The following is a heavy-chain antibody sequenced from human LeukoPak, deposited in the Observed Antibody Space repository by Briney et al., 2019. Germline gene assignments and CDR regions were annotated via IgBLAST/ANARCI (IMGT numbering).Heavy chain of an antibody. CDR1: GGSISSSSYY. D-gene: IGHD2/OR15-2a*01. J-gene: IGHJ6*03. Sequence: PSETLSLTCTVSGGSISSSSYYWGWIRQPPGKGLEWIGSIYYSGSTYYNPSLKSRVTISVDTSKNQFSLKLSSVTAADTAVYYCARHLYFPDYYYYMDVWGKGTTVTISS. CDR2: IYYSGST. V-gene: IGHV4-39*01. CDR3: ARHLYFPDYYYYMDV.